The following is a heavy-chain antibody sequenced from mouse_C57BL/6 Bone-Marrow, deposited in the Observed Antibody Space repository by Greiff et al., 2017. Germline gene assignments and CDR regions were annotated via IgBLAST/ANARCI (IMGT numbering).Heavy chain of an antibody. D-gene: IGHD1-1*01. J-gene: IGHJ3*01. V-gene: IGHV1-59*01. Sequence: QVQLQQPGAELVRPGTSVKLSCKASGYTFTSYWMHWVKQRPGQGLEWIGVIDPSDSYTNYNQKFKGKATLTVDTSSSTAYMQLSSLTSEDSAVYYCAREGGSYGTPLAYWGQGTLVTVSA. CDR3: AREGGSYGTPLAY. CDR1: GYTFTSYW. CDR2: IDPSDSYT.